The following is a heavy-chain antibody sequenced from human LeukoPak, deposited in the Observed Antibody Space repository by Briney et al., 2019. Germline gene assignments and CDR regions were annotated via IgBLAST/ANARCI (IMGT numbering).Heavy chain of an antibody. Sequence: PSETLSLTCAVYGGSFSGYYWSWIRQPPGKGLEWIGEINHSGSTNYNPSLKSRVTISVDTSKNQFSLKLSSVTAAGTAVYYCARVERYCSSTSCYFSHKNYFDYWGQGTLVTVSS. CDR2: INHSGST. J-gene: IGHJ4*02. V-gene: IGHV4-34*01. CDR1: GGSFSGYY. CDR3: ARVERYCSSTSCYFSHKNYFDY. D-gene: IGHD2-2*01.